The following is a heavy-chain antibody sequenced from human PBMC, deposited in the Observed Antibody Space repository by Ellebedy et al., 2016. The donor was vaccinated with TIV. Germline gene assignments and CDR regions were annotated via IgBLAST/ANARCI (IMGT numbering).Heavy chain of an antibody. V-gene: IGHV3-15*07. CDR2: TKSKSDGGTT. J-gene: IGHJ4*02. Sequence: GESLKISCAASGFAFSNAWMNWVRQAPGKGLEWVGRTKSKSDGGTTDYAAPVNGRFTISRDDSKNTVYLQMNSLKTEDTAVNYCTTDFGYWGQGTLVSVSS. CDR3: TTDFGY. CDR1: GFAFSNAW.